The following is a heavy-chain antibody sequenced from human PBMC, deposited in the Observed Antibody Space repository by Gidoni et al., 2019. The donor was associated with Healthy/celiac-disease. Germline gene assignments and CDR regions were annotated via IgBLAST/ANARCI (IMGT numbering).Heavy chain of an antibody. D-gene: IGHD1-1*01. CDR2: ISYDGSNK. Sequence: QVQLVESGGGVVQPGRSLRLSCAASGFTFSSYAMHWVRQAPGKGLEWVAVISYDGSNKYYADSVKGRFTISRDNSKNTLYLQMNSLRAEDTAVYYCARDRLDYYYYYYGMDVWGQGTTVTVSS. J-gene: IGHJ6*02. V-gene: IGHV3-30-3*01. CDR3: ARDRLDYYYYYYGMDV. CDR1: GFTFSSYA.